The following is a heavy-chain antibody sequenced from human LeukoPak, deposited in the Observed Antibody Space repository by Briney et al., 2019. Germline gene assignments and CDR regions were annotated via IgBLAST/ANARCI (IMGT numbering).Heavy chain of an antibody. CDR1: GGSISSGGYY. V-gene: IGHV4-31*03. CDR2: IYYSGST. CDR3: ARDRGFGEITMNWFDP. D-gene: IGHD3-10*01. Sequence: PSETLSLTCTVSGGSISSGGYYWSWIRQHPGKGLEWIGYIYYSGSTYYNPSLKSRVTISVDTSKNQFSLKLSSVTAADTAVYHCARDRGFGEITMNWFDPWGQGTLVTVSS. J-gene: IGHJ5*02.